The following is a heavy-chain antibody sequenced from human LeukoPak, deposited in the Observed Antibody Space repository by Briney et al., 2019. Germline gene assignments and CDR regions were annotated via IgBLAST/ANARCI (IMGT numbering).Heavy chain of an antibody. D-gene: IGHD2-2*01. V-gene: IGHV3-21*04. CDR1: GFTFSSYS. CDR3: AKGPYALGYCSSTSRQDLAAAAYYFDY. Sequence: GGSLRLSCAAPGFTFSSYSMNWVRQAPGKGLEWVSSISSSSSYIYYADSVKGRFTISRDNAKNTLYLQMNSLRAEDTAVYYCAKGPYALGYCSSTSRQDLAAAAYYFDYWGQGTLVTVSS. J-gene: IGHJ4*02. CDR2: ISSSSSYI.